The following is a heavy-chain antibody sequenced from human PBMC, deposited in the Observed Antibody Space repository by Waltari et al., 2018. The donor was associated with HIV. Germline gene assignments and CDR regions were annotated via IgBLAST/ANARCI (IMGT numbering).Heavy chain of an antibody. CDR2: IYYTGRA. V-gene: IGHV4-39*01. CDR3: ARHALRVGAAYWNFDL. D-gene: IGHD1-26*01. Sequence: QLQLQESGPGLVKPSEPLSLTCTVSGGSVSRSSYFWGWIRQPPGKGLEWIGRIYYTGRAYYNPSLKSRVTISVDTSKNQFSLKVTSVTAADTAVYYCARHALRVGAAYWNFDLWGRGTLVTVSS. CDR1: GGSVSRSSYF. J-gene: IGHJ2*01.